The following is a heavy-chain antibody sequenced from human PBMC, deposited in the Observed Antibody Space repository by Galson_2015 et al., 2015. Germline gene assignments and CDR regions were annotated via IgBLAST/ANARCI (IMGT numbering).Heavy chain of an antibody. J-gene: IGHJ4*02. CDR3: AKGGYSGATTPGVYFDY. CDR1: GFTFSSYG. D-gene: IGHD1-26*01. V-gene: IGHV3-30*18. Sequence: LRLSCAASGFTFSSYGMHWVRQAPGKGLEWVAVISYDGSNKYYADSVKGRFTISRDNSKNTLYLQMNSLRAEDTAVYYCAKGGYSGATTPGVYFDYWGQGTLVTVSS. CDR2: ISYDGSNK.